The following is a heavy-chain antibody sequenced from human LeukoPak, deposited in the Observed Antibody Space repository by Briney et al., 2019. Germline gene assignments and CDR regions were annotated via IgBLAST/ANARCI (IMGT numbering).Heavy chain of an antibody. J-gene: IGHJ1*01. D-gene: IGHD3-22*01. V-gene: IGHV1-2*02. CDR3: ARGYYDSSDFEYLQH. CDR2: INPNSGGT. Sequence: ASVKVSCKASGYTFTGYYMHWVRQAPGQGLEWMGWINPNSGGTNYAQKFQGRATMTRDTSISTVYMELSRLRSDDTAVFYCARGYYDSSDFEYLQHWGQGTLVTVSS. CDR1: GYTFTGYY.